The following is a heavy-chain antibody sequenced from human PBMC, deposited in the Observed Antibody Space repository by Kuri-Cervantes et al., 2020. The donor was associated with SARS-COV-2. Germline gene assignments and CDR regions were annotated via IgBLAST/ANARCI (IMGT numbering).Heavy chain of an antibody. J-gene: IGHJ3*02. CDR3: ARGGYLTPDAFDI. D-gene: IGHD2-21*01. V-gene: IGHV4-38-2*01. CDR2: INHSGST. CDR1: GYSISSGYY. Sequence: SETLSLTCAVSGYSISSGYYWGWIRQPPGKGLEWIGEINHSGSTNYNPSLKSRVTISVDTSKNQFSLKLSSVTAADTAVYYCARGGYLTPDAFDIWGQGTMVTVSS.